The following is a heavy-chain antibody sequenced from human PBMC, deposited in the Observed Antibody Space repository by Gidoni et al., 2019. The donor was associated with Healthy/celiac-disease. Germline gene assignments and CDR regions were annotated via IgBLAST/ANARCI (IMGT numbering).Heavy chain of an antibody. V-gene: IGHV3-11*05. Sequence: QVQLVESGGGLVKPGGSLSLSCAASGFTFSDYYMSWIRQAPGKGLEWVSYISSSSSYTNYADSVKGRFTISRDNAKNSLYLQMNSLRAEDTAVYYCARSNDYYYYGMDVWGQGTTVTVSS. CDR2: ISSSSSYT. J-gene: IGHJ6*02. CDR1: GFTFSDYY. D-gene: IGHD2-8*01. CDR3: ARSNDYYYYGMDV.